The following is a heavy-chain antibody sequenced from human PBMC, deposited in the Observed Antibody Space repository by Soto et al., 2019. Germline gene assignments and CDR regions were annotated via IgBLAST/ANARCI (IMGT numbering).Heavy chain of an antibody. D-gene: IGHD3-10*01. CDR3: ASSPGAFYYGSGRGNWFDP. CDR2: INPSGGST. V-gene: IGHV1-46*03. CDR1: GYTFTSYY. Sequence: QVQLVQSGAEVKKPGASVKVSCKASGYTFTSYYMHWVRQAPGQGLEWMGIINPSGGSTSYAQKFQGRVTMTRDTSTSTVYMELSSLRSEDTAVYYCASSPGAFYYGSGRGNWFDPWGQGTLVTVPS. J-gene: IGHJ5*02.